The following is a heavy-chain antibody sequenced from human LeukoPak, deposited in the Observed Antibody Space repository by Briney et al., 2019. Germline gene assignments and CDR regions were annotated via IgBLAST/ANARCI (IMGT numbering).Heavy chain of an antibody. CDR1: GYTFSPHY. Sequence: ASVKVSCKASGYTFSPHYMHWLRQAPGQALEWMGIINPSGGSTSYAQKFQGRVTLTRDTSTSTVYMELSSLRSEDTAVYYCARPYYFDSSAYYYFDHWGQGTLVTVSS. CDR3: ARPYYFDSSAYYYFDH. CDR2: INPSGGST. D-gene: IGHD3-22*01. V-gene: IGHV1-46*01. J-gene: IGHJ4*02.